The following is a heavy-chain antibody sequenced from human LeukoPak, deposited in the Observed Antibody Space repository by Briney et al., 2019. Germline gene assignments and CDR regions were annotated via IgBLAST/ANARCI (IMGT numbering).Heavy chain of an antibody. CDR3: ARGRFWSGRGWFDP. J-gene: IGHJ5*02. CDR1: GGTFSDYF. D-gene: IGHD3-3*01. V-gene: IGHV4-34*01. CDR2: INHSGTT. Sequence: SETLSLTCAVYGGTFSDYFWIWIRQPPGKGLQWIGEINHSGTTNYNPSLKSRVTISADTSKNHFSLQMTSVTVADTAMYYCARGRFWSGRGWFDPWGQGSLVTVSS.